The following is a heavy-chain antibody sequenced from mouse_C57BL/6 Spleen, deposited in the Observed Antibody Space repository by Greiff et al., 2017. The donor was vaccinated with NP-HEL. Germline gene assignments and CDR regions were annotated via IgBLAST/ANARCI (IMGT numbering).Heavy chain of an antibody. Sequence: QVQLKESGAELVRPGASVTLSCKASGYTFTDYEMHWVKQTPVHGLEWIGAIDPETGGTAYNQKFKGKAILTADKSSSTAYMELRSLTSEDSAVYYCTRKEGTLDYWGQGTTLTVSS. D-gene: IGHD3-3*01. CDR3: TRKEGTLDY. V-gene: IGHV1-15*01. CDR1: GYTFTDYE. CDR2: IDPETGGT. J-gene: IGHJ2*01.